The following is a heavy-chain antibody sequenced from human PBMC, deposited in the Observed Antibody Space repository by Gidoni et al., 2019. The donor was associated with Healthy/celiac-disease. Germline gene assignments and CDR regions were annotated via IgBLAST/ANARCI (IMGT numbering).Heavy chain of an antibody. CDR2: FGTA. CDR3: ARDQALYDYGDYLHGFGY. CDR1: GGTFSSYA. J-gene: IGHJ4*02. Sequence: QVQLVQSGAEVKKPGSSVKVSCKASGGTFSSYAIFGTANYAQKFQGRVTITADESTSTAYMELSSLRSEDTAVYYCARDQALYDYGDYLHGFGYWGQGTLVTVSS. V-gene: IGHV1-69*01. D-gene: IGHD4-17*01.